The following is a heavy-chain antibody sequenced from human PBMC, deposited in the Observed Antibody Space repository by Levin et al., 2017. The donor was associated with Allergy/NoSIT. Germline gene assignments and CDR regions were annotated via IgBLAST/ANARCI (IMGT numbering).Heavy chain of an antibody. Sequence: GGSLRLSCAASGFTFSSYGMHWDRQAPGKGLEWVAVISYDGSNKYYADSVKGRFTISRDNSKNTLYLQMNSLRAEDTAVYYCGKDPGYSSGWYFYYYGMDVWGQGTTVTVSS. V-gene: IGHV3-30*18. J-gene: IGHJ6*02. D-gene: IGHD6-19*01. CDR1: GFTFSSYG. CDR3: GKDPGYSSGWYFYYYGMDV. CDR2: ISYDGSNK.